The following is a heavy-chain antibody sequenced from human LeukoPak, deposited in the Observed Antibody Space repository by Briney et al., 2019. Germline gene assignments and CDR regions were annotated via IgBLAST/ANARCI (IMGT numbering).Heavy chain of an antibody. CDR2: IYIGGTT. CDR3: ARYNREGILTGYYYYFDY. CDR1: GFTVSSNY. D-gene: IGHD3-9*01. V-gene: IGHV3-53*01. J-gene: IGHJ4*02. Sequence: GGSLRLSCAASGFTVSSNYMGWVRQAPGKGLEWVSVIYIGGTTYYADSVKGRFTISRDNSKNTLYLQMNSLRAEDTAVYYCARYNREGILTGYYYYFDYWGQGTLVTVSS.